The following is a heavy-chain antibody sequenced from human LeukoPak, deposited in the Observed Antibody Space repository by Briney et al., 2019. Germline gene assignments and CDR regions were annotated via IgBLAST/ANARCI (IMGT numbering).Heavy chain of an antibody. CDR2: IYTSGST. V-gene: IGHV4-61*02. J-gene: IGHJ6*03. Sequence: TLSLTCTVSGGSISSGSYYWSWIRQPAGKGLEWIGRIYTSGSTNYNPSLKSRVTISVDTSKNQFSLKLSSVTAADTAVYYCARDHLDYFDYYYMDVWGKGTTVTVSS. D-gene: IGHD2/OR15-2a*01. CDR3: ARDHLDYFDYYYMDV. CDR1: GGSISSGSYY.